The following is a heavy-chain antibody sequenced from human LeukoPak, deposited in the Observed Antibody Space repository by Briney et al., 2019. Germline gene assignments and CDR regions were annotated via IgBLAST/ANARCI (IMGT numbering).Heavy chain of an antibody. CDR3: AREVTIVGAPTFDY. CDR1: GFTFSSYA. V-gene: IGHV3-30-3*01. J-gene: IGHJ4*02. Sequence: GGSLRLSCAASGFTFSSYAMHWVRQAPGKGLEWVAVISYDGSNKYYADSVKGRFTIPRDNSKNTLYLQMNSLRAEDTAVYYCAREVTIVGAPTFDYWGQGTLVTVSS. D-gene: IGHD1-26*01. CDR2: ISYDGSNK.